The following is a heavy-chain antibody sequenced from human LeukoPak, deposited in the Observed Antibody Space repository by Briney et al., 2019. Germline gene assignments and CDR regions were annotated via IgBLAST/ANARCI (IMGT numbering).Heavy chain of an antibody. V-gene: IGHV3-33*01. CDR1: GFTFSSYG. D-gene: IGHD3-10*01. CDR3: ATFKSSGSYYKPPDH. J-gene: IGHJ4*02. CDR2: IWFDGSNK. Sequence: PGGSLRLSCAASGFTFSSYGMHWVRQAPGKGLEWVALIWFDGSNKYYADLVKGRFTISRDNSKNTLYLQMNSLRAEDTAVYYCATFKSSGSYYKPPDHWGQGTLVIVSS.